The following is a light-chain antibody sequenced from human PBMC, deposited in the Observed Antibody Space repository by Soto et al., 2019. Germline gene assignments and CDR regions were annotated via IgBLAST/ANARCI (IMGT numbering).Light chain of an antibody. CDR2: DAA. CDR3: QQCRNWPLN. CDR1: QNVYNH. J-gene: IGKJ4*01. V-gene: IGKV3-15*01. Sequence: EIVMTQSPATLSVSPGEGATLSCKASQNVYNHLPWYQQRPGQSPRLLIYDAATSATGISARFSGSGYGTEFTLTLSSLQSEDFAVDFCQQCRNWPLNFGGGTKVEIQ.